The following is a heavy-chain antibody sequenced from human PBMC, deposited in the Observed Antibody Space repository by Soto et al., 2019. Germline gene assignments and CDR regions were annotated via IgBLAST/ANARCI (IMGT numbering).Heavy chain of an antibody. CDR2: IYYSGST. Sequence: KPSETLSLTCTVSGGSISSYYWSWIRQPPGKGLEWIGFIYYSGSTNYNPSLKSRVTISVDTSKNQFSLKLSSVTAADTAVYYCASGSYGDYVNYWGQGTLVTVSS. CDR3: ASGSYGDYVNY. D-gene: IGHD4-17*01. J-gene: IGHJ4*02. CDR1: GGSISSYY. V-gene: IGHV4-59*01.